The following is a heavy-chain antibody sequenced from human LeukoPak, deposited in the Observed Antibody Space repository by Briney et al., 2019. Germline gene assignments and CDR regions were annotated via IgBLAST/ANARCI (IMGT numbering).Heavy chain of an antibody. CDR1: GFTFDDYA. V-gene: IGHV3-9*01. D-gene: IGHD1-1*01. J-gene: IGHJ4*02. CDR2: ISWNSGSI. Sequence: GRSLRLSCAASGFTFDDYAMHWVRKAPGKGLEWVSGISWNSGSIGYADSVKGRFTISRDNAKNSLYLQMNSLRAEDTALYYCAKGPLEGYWGQGTLVTVSS. CDR3: AKGPLEGY.